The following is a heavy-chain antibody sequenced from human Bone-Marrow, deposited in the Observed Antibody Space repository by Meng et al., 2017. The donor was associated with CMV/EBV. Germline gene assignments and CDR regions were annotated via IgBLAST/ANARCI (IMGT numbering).Heavy chain of an antibody. D-gene: IGHD1-26*01. J-gene: IGHJ4*02. CDR3: AKDRSGSYYKGIDY. CDR1: GFSFSGYG. V-gene: IGHV3-30*02. Sequence: QWQVVGSGGGVVQPGGSLRLSCAASGFSFSGYGMHWVRQAPGKGREWVAFKQYDGSNEYYADSVKGRFTISRDNSKNTLYLQMNSLRGEDTGVYYCAKDRSGSYYKGIDYWGQGTLVTVSS. CDR2: KQYDGSNE.